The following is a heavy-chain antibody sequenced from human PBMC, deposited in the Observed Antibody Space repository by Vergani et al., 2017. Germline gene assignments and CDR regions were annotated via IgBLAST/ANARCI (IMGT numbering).Heavy chain of an antibody. D-gene: IGHD1-26*01. V-gene: IGHV1-46*01. CDR3: ASGIVGATTFSYYYGMDV. CDR1: GYTFTSYY. CDR2: INPRGGST. Sequence: QVQLVQSGAEVKKPGASVKLSCKASGYTFTSYYIHWARQAPGQGLEWMGIINPRGGSTSYAKKFQGRVSMTRDTSTSTVYMELSSLRSEDTAVYYCASGIVGATTFSYYYGMDVWGQGTTVTVSS. J-gene: IGHJ6*02.